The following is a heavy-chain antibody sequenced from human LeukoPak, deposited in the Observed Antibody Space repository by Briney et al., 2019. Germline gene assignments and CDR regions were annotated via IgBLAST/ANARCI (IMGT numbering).Heavy chain of an antibody. Sequence: GGSLRLSCATSGFTFSNFWMSWVRQAPGRGLEWVASINQGASQKYYLDSVKGRFTISRDNNAKKSLYLQMNSLRAEDTAVYYCARGPSGYHNTGGQGTLVTVSS. CDR2: INQGASQK. J-gene: IGHJ4*02. D-gene: IGHD5-12*01. CDR1: GFTFSNFW. V-gene: IGHV3-7*01. CDR3: ARGPSGYHNT.